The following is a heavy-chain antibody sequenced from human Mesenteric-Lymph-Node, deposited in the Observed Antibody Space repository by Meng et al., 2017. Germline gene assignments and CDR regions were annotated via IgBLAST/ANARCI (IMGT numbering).Heavy chain of an antibody. V-gene: IGHV3-48*03. D-gene: IGHD3-3*01. Sequence: GESLKISCAASGFTFSSYEMNWVRQAPGKGLEWVSYISSSGSTIYYADSVKGRFTISRDNAKNSLYLQMNSLRAEGTAVYYCARVSKYYDFWSGTTFMDVWGQGTTVTVSS. J-gene: IGHJ6*02. CDR2: ISSSGSTI. CDR3: ARVSKYYDFWSGTTFMDV. CDR1: GFTFSSYE.